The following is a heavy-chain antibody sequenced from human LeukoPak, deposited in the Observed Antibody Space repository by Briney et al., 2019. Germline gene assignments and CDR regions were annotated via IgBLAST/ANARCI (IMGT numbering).Heavy chain of an antibody. V-gene: IGHV6-1*01. CDR3: ASFADSSGYNAFDI. CDR2: TYYRSKWYN. Sequence: SQTLSLTCAISGDSVSSNSAAWNWIRQSPSRGLEWLGRTYYRSKWYNDYAVSVKSRITINPDTSKNQFSLQLNSVTPEDTAVYYCASFADSSGYNAFDIWGQGTTVTVSS. D-gene: IGHD3-22*01. J-gene: IGHJ3*02. CDR1: GDSVSSNSAA.